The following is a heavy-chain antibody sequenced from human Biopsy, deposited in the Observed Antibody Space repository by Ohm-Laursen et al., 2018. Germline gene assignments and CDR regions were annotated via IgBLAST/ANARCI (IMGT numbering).Heavy chain of an antibody. CDR1: GFSFTGYY. J-gene: IGHJ4*02. CDR2: ISPKSGDT. Sequence: GASVNVSCKASGFSFTGYYTHWVRQAPGQGLEWMGWISPKSGDTNYAHKFQGNITMTRDTSMSTAYMEMSRLRCDDTAVYYCALQSVAQMKNFDYWGQGTLVTVSS. V-gene: IGHV1-2*02. D-gene: IGHD6-19*01. CDR3: ALQSVAQMKNFDY.